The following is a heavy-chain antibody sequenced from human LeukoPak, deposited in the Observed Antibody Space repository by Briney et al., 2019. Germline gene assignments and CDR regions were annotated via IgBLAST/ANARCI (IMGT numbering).Heavy chain of an antibody. Sequence: GGSLRLSCAASGLTFSSHWMHWVRQAPGKGLVWVSRINSDGSSTSYADSVKGRFTISRDNAKNTLYLQMNSLRADDTAVYYCARVQGHPPNGLDIWGQGTMVTVSS. CDR2: INSDGSST. V-gene: IGHV3-74*01. J-gene: IGHJ3*02. CDR3: ARVQGHPPNGLDI. CDR1: GLTFSSHW. D-gene: IGHD2-8*01.